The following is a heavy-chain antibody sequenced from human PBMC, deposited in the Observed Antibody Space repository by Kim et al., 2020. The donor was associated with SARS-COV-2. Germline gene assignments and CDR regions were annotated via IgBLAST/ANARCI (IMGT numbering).Heavy chain of an antibody. V-gene: IGHV3-30-3*01. Sequence: GGSLRLSCAASGFTFSSYAMHWVRQAPGKGLEWVAVISYDGSNKNYADSVKGRFTISRDNSKNTLYLQMNSLRAEDTAVYYCARALGGSYYAPLDYWGQG. CDR3: ARALGGSYYAPLDY. CDR2: ISYDGSNK. J-gene: IGHJ4*02. CDR1: GFTFSSYA. D-gene: IGHD1-26*01.